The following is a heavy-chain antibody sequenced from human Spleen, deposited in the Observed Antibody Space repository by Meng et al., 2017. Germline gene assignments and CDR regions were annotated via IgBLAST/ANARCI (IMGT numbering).Heavy chain of an antibody. CDR1: GGSFSDYY. D-gene: IGHD4-11*01. Sequence: QVKLNQGGAGLLKPSETLSLTCVVSGGSFSDYYWSWIHQPPGKGLEWIGEINHSGSTNYNPSLESRATISVDTSQNNLSLKLSSVTAADSAVYYCARGPTTMAHDFDYWGQGTLVTVSS. V-gene: IGHV4-34*01. CDR2: INHSGST. J-gene: IGHJ4*02. CDR3: ARGPTTMAHDFDY.